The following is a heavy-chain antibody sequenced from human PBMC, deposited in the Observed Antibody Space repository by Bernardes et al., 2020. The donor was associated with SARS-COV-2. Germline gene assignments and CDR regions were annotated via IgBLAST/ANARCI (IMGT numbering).Heavy chain of an antibody. CDR3: ARGNAFIPAAIGYYMDV. CDR2: ISYDGSNK. V-gene: IGHV3-30*04. D-gene: IGHD2-2*01. J-gene: IGHJ6*03. Sequence: LRLSCAASGFTFSSYAMHWVRQAPGKGLEWVAVISYDGSNKYYADSVKGRFTISRDNSKNTLYLQMNSLRAEDTAVYYCARGNAFIPAAIGYYMDVWGKGTTVTVSS. CDR1: GFTFSSYA.